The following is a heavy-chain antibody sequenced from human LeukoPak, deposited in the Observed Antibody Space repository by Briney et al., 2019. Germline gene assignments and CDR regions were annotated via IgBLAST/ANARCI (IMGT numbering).Heavy chain of an antibody. V-gene: IGHV4-59*01. J-gene: IGHJ6*02. CDR3: AREDPQTTVPEGMDV. Sequence: SETLSLTCTVSGGSIRDYYWSWIRQCPGEGREWGGYIYYSGTTNYNPTLKSRVNRSVDTSKNQFSLQLRSVTAADTAVYYCAREDPQTTVPEGMDVWGQGTTVTVSS. D-gene: IGHD4-17*01. CDR2: IYYSGTT. CDR1: GGSIRDYY.